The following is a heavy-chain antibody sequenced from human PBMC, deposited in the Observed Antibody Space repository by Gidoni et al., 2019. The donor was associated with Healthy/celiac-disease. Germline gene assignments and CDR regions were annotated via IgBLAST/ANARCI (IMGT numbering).Heavy chain of an antibody. Sequence: QVRLVQSGGGVVQPGRSLRLSCAASGFTFSRYGMHWLRPAPGKGLEWVAVISYDGSNKYYADSVKGRFTISRDNSKNTLYLQMNSLRAEDTAVYYCAKDLGYCSSTSCYSLDYWGQGTLVTVSS. J-gene: IGHJ4*02. CDR2: ISYDGSNK. CDR1: GFTFSRYG. V-gene: IGHV3-30*18. CDR3: AKDLGYCSSTSCYSLDY. D-gene: IGHD2-2*01.